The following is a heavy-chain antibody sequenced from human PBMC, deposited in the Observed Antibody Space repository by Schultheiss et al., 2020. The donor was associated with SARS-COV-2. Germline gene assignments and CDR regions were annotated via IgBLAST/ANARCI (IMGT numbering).Heavy chain of an antibody. V-gene: IGHV3-15*01. CDR3: TTNSYYYGSGSYSGFDY. CDR1: GFTFSNAW. D-gene: IGHD3-10*01. CDR2: IKSKTDGGTT. Sequence: GGSLRLSCAASGFTFSNAWMSWVRQAPGKGLEWVGRIKSKTDGGTTDYAAPVKGRFTISRDDSKNTLYLQMNSLKTEDTAVYYCTTNSYYYGSGSYSGFDYWGQGTLVTVSS. J-gene: IGHJ4*02.